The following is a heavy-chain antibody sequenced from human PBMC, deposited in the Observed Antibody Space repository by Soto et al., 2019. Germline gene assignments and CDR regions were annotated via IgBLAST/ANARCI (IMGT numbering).Heavy chain of an antibody. CDR1: GYTLTLYG. CDR2: ISPYNGNT. V-gene: IGHV1-18*01. CDR3: ARDEGRVPLSRIRLGSDFDH. J-gene: IGHJ4*02. Sequence: QVQLVQSGTEVKKPGASVKVSCKASGYTLTLYGLSWLRQAPGQRLEWIGWISPYNGNTEYAQKVQGRVTMTRDTPTSTAKVKLRSLTSDDTAVDYCARDEGRVPLSRIRLGSDFDHWGQGTLVTVSS. D-gene: IGHD6-19*01.